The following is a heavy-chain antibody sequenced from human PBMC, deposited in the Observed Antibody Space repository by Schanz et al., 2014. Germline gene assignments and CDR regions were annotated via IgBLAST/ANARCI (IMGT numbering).Heavy chain of an antibody. CDR2: ISAFNGNT. J-gene: IGHJ4*02. CDR3: ARDAADFYDILTEEDY. D-gene: IGHD3-9*01. CDR1: GYTFTSYG. Sequence: QVQLVQSGAEGKKPGASVRVSCKASGYTFTSYGISWVRQAPGQGVEWMGWISAFNGNTEYPQKLQGIVTMTTDTSTSTAYMELRSLRSDDTAVYYWARDAADFYDILTEEDYWGQGTLVTVSS. V-gene: IGHV1-18*01.